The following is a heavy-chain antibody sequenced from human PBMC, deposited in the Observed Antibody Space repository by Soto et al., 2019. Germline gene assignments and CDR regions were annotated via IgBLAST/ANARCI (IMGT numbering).Heavy chain of an antibody. CDR1: GFTVSRNY. V-gene: IGHV3-66*01. CDR3: GRDQGPTVTLAGDY. J-gene: IGHJ4*02. D-gene: IGHD4-17*01. Sequence: EVRLVESGGGLVQPGGSLRLSCAASGFTVSRNYMRWVRQAPGKGLEWVSLIYSTGSTDYADSVKGRFTISRDSSKNTLYLQMNNLRVEDTAVYYCGRDQGPTVTLAGDYGGRGTLVTVSS. CDR2: IYSTGST.